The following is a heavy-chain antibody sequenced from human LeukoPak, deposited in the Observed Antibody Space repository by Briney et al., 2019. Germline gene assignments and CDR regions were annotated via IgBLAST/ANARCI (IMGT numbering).Heavy chain of an antibody. Sequence: SVKVSCKASGGTFSSYATSWVRQAPGQGLEWMGGIIPIFGTANYAQKFQGRVTITADESTSTAHMELSSLRSEDTAVYYCARERPYDSSGYFFDAFDIWGQGTMVTVSS. J-gene: IGHJ3*02. CDR2: IIPIFGTA. CDR3: ARERPYDSSGYFFDAFDI. V-gene: IGHV1-69*13. D-gene: IGHD3-22*01. CDR1: GGTFSSYA.